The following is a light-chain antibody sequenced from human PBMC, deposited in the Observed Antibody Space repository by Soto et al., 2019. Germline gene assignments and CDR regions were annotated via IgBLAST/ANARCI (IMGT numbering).Light chain of an antibody. CDR3: QQLNSYPVLT. CDR1: QGISSY. CDR2: AAS. Sequence: IQLTQSPSSLSASVGDRVTITCRANQGISSYLAWYQQKPGKAPKLLIYAASTLQSGVPSRFSGSGSGTDFTLTISSLQHEDFATYYCQQLNSYPVLTFGGGTKVEIK. J-gene: IGKJ4*01. V-gene: IGKV1-9*01.